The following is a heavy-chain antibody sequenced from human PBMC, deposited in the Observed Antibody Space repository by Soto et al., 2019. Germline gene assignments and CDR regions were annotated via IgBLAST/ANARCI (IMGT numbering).Heavy chain of an antibody. D-gene: IGHD3-3*01. CDR2: ISAYNGDR. CDR1: GYTFNIYG. V-gene: IGHV1-18*01. CDR3: ARHPYDFWSGYHDNWFDP. J-gene: IGHJ5*02. Sequence: ASVKVSCKASGYTFNIYGISWVRQAPGQGLEWMGWISAYNGDRRYAQKFQGRVTMTTDISTGIAYMELRSLRSDDTAVYYCARHPYDFWSGYHDNWFDPWGQGTLVTVSS.